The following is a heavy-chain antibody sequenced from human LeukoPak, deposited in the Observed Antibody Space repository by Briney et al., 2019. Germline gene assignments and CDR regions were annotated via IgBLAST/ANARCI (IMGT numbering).Heavy chain of an antibody. D-gene: IGHD3-16*01. CDR2: IYYSGST. J-gene: IGHJ4*02. Sequence: SETLSLTCTVSGGFLGSGSYYWGWIRQSPGKGLAWIGSIYYSGSTLYNASFESRVTMSVDTSKNQFSLKLSSVTAADTAVYYCARLCQVITCAQFEYWGQGILVTVSS. CDR1: GGFLGSGSYY. V-gene: IGHV4-39*01. CDR3: ARLCQVITCAQFEY.